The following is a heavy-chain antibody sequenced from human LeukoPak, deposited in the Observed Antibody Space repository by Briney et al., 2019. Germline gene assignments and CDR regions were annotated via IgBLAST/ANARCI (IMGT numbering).Heavy chain of an antibody. Sequence: PSGTLSLTCAVSGGSISSSNRWSWVRQPPGKGLEWIGEIYHSGSTNYNPSLKSRVTISVDKSKNQFSLKLSSVTAADTAVYYCARDDQVGATHFDYWGQGTLVTVSS. J-gene: IGHJ4*02. CDR2: IYHSGST. D-gene: IGHD1-26*01. CDR3: ARDDQVGATHFDY. V-gene: IGHV4-4*02. CDR1: GGSISSSNR.